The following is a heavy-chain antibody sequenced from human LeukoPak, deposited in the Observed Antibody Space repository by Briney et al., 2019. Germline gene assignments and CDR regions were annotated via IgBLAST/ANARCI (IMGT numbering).Heavy chain of an antibody. V-gene: IGHV3-64*01. D-gene: IGHD5-24*01. CDR2: ISSNGGST. CDR1: GFTFSSYS. J-gene: IGHJ4*02. CDR3: ARVRRDGYNYFDY. Sequence: GGSLRLSCAASGFTFSSYSMNWVRQAPGKGLEYVSAISSNGGSTYYANSVKGRFTISRDNSKNTLYLQMGSLRAEDMAVYYCARVRRDGYNYFDYWGQGTLVTVSS.